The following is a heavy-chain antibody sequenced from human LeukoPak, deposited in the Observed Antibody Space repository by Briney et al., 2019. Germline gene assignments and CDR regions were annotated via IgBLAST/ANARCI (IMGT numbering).Heavy chain of an antibody. CDR3: ARDNYYGSGRDGY. J-gene: IGHJ4*02. V-gene: IGHV1-69*05. Sequence: SVKVSCKASGGTFSSYAISWVRQSPGQGLEWMGGIIPIFGTANYAQKFQGRVTITTDESTSTAYMELSSLRSEDTAVYYCARDNYYGSGRDGYWGQGTLVTVYS. CDR1: GGTFSSYA. CDR2: IIPIFGTA. D-gene: IGHD3-10*01.